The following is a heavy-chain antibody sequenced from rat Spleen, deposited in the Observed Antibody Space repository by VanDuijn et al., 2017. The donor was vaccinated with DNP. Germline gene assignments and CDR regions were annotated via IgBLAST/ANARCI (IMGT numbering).Heavy chain of an antibody. CDR3: ARAGYYGYKGSKGYFDY. V-gene: IGHV2-72*01. D-gene: IGHD1-9*01. CDR2: IWAGGST. Sequence: QVQLRESGPGLVQPSETLSLTCTVSGFSLTSNGVGWVRQPLGKGLVWMGTIWAGGSTNYNSAVQSRLSISRDTSKSQVFLKMNSLQPEDTGTYYCARAGYYGYKGSKGYFDYWGQGVMVTVSS. J-gene: IGHJ2*01. CDR1: GFSLTSNG.